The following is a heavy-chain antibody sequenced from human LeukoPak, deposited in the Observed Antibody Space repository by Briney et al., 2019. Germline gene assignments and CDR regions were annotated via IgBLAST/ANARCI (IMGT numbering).Heavy chain of an antibody. CDR3: AKEKHDKTGLNWFDP. Sequence: QTGGSLRLSCAASGFTVSSNYMSWVRRAPGKGLEWVSAISGSGGSTYYADSVKGRFTISRDNSKNTLYLQMNSLRAEDTAVYYCAKEKHDKTGLNWFDPWGQGTLVTVSS. CDR2: ISGSGGST. V-gene: IGHV3-23*01. J-gene: IGHJ5*02. CDR1: GFTVSSNY. D-gene: IGHD3-9*01.